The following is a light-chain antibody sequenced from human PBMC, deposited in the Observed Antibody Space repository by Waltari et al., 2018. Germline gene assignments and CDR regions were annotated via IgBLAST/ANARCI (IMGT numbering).Light chain of an antibody. CDR2: GAS. J-gene: IGKJ1*01. CDR3: QHYVSLPAT. V-gene: IGKV3-20*01. Sequence: EIVLTQSPGTLFLSPGEGATLSCRASQSVSRTLAWYQQKPGQAPRILIYGASSRATGIPDRFSGSGSGTDFSLTISRLEPDDSAVYFCQHYVSLPATFGQGTKVEIK. CDR1: QSVSRT.